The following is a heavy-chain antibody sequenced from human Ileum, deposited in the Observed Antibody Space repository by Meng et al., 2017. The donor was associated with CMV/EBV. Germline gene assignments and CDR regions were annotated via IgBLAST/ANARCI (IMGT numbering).Heavy chain of an antibody. Sequence: QVPLQESGPGLVKPSETLSLTCSVSGGSINSFYWSWIRQPAGKGLEWIGRIYSSGIINYNPSLKSRVTVSVDTSKNQFSLKVNSVTAADTAVYYCARLQAWDWFDPWGQGTLVTVSS. CDR2: IYSSGII. V-gene: IGHV4-4*07. J-gene: IGHJ5*02. CDR3: ARLQAWDWFDP. CDR1: GGSINSFY. D-gene: IGHD4-11*01.